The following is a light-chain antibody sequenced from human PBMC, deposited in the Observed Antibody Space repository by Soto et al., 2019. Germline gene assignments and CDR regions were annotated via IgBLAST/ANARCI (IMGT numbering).Light chain of an antibody. V-gene: IGLV2-14*01. CDR1: RSDIGAYNY. J-gene: IGLJ2*01. Sequence: QSALTQPASVSGSPGQSITISCTGTRSDIGAYNYVSWYQQHPGKAPKLLLSEVSNRPSGVSDCFSGSKSANTASLTISGLQAEDEGDYFCSSYTSTTTLVVFGGGTKLTVL. CDR3: SSYTSTTTLVV. CDR2: EVS.